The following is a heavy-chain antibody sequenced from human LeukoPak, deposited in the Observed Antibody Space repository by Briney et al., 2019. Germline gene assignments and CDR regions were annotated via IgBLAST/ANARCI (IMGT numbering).Heavy chain of an antibody. Sequence: ASVKVSCKASGYTFTGYYMHWVRQAPGQGLEWMGWINPNSGGTDYAQKFQGRVTMTRDTSISTAYLELSRLTSDDTAVYYCSTEDKYCTTTTCADYWGQGTLVTVSS. D-gene: IGHD2-2*01. J-gene: IGHJ4*02. CDR2: INPNSGGT. V-gene: IGHV1-2*02. CDR3: STEDKYCTTTTCADY. CDR1: GYTFTGYY.